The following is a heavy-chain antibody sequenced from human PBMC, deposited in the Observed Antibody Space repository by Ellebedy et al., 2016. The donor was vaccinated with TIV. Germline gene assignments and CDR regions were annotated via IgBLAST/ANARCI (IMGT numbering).Heavy chain of an antibody. CDR3: ARDHVVVVPAAPDRDYYYYYYMDV. D-gene: IGHD2-2*01. CDR2: IYTSGST. CDR1: GGSISSGSYY. V-gene: IGHV4-61*02. J-gene: IGHJ6*03. Sequence: SETLSLXCTVSGGSISSGSYYWSWIRQPAGKGLEWIGRIYTSGSTNYNPSLKSRVTMSVDTSKNQFSLKLSSVTAADTAVYYCARDHVVVVPAAPDRDYYYYYYMDVWGKGTTVTVSS.